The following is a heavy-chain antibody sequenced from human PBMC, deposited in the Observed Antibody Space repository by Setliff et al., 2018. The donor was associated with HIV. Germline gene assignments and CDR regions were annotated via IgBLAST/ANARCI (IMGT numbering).Heavy chain of an antibody. CDR3: ARVHDGTTTGAFDI. D-gene: IGHD3-22*01. Sequence: ASVKVSCKASGYTFTSYYMHWVRQAPGQGLEWMGIINPSGGGTNFAQKFQGRVTMTRDTSTSTVYMELNSLRSEDTAVYYCARVHDGTTTGAFDIWGQGTLVTVSS. J-gene: IGHJ3*02. CDR1: GYTFTSYY. CDR2: INPSGGGT. V-gene: IGHV1-46*01.